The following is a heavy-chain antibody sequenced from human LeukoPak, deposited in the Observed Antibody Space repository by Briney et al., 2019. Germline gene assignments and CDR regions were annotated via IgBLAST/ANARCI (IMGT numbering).Heavy chain of an antibody. V-gene: IGHV4-39*01. CDR3: ARHESAAAGDY. J-gene: IGHJ4*02. D-gene: IGHD6-13*01. CDR1: GGSISSSSYY. Sequence: SETLSLTCTVSGGSISSSSYYWGWIRQPPGKGLEWIGSIYYSGSTYYNPSLKSRVTISVDTSKNQFSLKLSSVTAADTAVYHCARHESAAAGDYWGQGTLVTVSS. CDR2: IYYSGST.